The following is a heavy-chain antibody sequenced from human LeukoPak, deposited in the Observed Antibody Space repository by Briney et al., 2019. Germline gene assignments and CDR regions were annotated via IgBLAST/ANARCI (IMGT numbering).Heavy chain of an antibody. J-gene: IGHJ4*02. CDR1: EFTFSSYW. CDR2: IKQDGSEK. CDR3: ARDTAGEFDY. Sequence: PGGSLRLSCAASEFTFSSYWMSWVRQAPGKGLEWVANIKQDGSEKYYVDSVKGRFTISRDNAKNSLYLQMNSLRAEDTAVYYCARDTAGEFDYWGQGTLVTVSS. V-gene: IGHV3-7*01. D-gene: IGHD3-10*01.